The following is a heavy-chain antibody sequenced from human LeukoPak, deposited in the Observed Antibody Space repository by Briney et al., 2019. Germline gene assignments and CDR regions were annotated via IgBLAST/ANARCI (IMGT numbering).Heavy chain of an antibody. CDR1: GGSFSGYY. CDR2: INHSGST. V-gene: IGHV4-34*01. Sequence: SETLSLTCAVYGGSFSGYYWSWIRQPPGKGLEWIGEINHSGSTNYNPSLKSRVNISVDTSKNQFSLKLSSVTAADTAVYYCARGRPRNRYYYYMDVWGKGTTVTVSS. D-gene: IGHD1-14*01. J-gene: IGHJ6*03. CDR3: ARGRPRNRYYYYMDV.